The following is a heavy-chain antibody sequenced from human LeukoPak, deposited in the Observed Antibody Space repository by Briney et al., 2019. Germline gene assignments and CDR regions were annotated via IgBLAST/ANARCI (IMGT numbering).Heavy chain of an antibody. J-gene: IGHJ2*01. V-gene: IGHV3-21*01. CDR1: GFTLSSYS. CDR3: ARDSRQWLVDWHFDL. D-gene: IGHD6-19*01. CDR2: ISSSSSYI. Sequence: GGSLRLSCAASGFTLSSYSMNWVRQAPGKGMEWVSSISSSSSYIYYADSVKGRFTISRDNAKNSLYLQMNSLRAEDTAVYYCARDSRQWLVDWHFDLWGRGTLVTVSS.